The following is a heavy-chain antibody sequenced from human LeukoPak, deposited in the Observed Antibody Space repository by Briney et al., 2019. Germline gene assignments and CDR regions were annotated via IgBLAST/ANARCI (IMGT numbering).Heavy chain of an antibody. V-gene: IGHV3-64D*06. CDR3: VKDRGGLARDFDQ. D-gene: IGHD3-10*01. Sequence: GGSLILSCSASGFIFGHYAMHWVRQAPGKGLEYVSSLKNNGDNKYYTDSVKGRFTISRDNSRNTLYLQLSSLRVEDTALYYCVKDRGGLARDFDQWGQGTLVTVSS. CDR2: LKNNGDNK. J-gene: IGHJ4*02. CDR1: GFIFGHYA.